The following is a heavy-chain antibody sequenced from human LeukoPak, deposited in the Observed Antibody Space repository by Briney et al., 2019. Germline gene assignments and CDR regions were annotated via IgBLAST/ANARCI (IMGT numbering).Heavy chain of an antibody. Sequence: SETVSLTCTVSGGSIISSTSYWGWIRQPPGKGLEWIGTLYYSGSTYYNPSLKSRVTISVDTSKNQFSLKLSSVTAADTAVYYCAREAAPHYYGSGSYYNVWGQGTLVTVSS. V-gene: IGHV4-39*07. CDR2: LYYSGST. CDR3: AREAAPHYYGSGSYYNV. J-gene: IGHJ4*02. D-gene: IGHD3-10*01. CDR1: GGSIISSTSY.